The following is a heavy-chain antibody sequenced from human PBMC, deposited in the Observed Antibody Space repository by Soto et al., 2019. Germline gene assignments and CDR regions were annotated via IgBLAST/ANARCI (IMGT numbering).Heavy chain of an antibody. J-gene: IGHJ4*02. CDR1: RFKFSNYA. V-gene: IGHV3-23*01. Sequence: SCAASRFKFSNYAMSWVRQAPGKGLEWVSLISATGGGTYYADSVKGRFTISRDNSHNTLYLQVHSLTAEDTAVYYCAKDRRAGGNSAFYFDFWGQGAQVTVSS. CDR3: AKDRRAGGNSAFYFDF. CDR2: ISATGGGT. D-gene: IGHD3-16*01.